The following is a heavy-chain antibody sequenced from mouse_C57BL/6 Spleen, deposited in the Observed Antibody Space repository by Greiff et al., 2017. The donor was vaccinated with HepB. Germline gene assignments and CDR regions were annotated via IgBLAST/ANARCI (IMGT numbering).Heavy chain of an antibody. V-gene: IGHV2-4*01. J-gene: IGHJ1*03. CDR2: IWSGGST. Sequence: VHLVESGPGLVQPSQSLSITCTVSGFSLTSYGVHWVRQPPGKGLEWLGVIWSGGSTDYNAAFISRLSISKDNSKSQVFFKMNSLQADDTAIYYCAKGGGYWYFDVWGTGTTVTVSS. CDR1: GFSLTSYG. CDR3: AKGGGYWYFDV.